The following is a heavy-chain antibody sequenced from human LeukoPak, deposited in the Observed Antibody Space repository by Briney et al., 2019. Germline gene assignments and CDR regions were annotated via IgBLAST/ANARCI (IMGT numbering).Heavy chain of an antibody. Sequence: GGSLRLSCAASGFTFVGHAMVWFRQAPGKGLDWVAVISYDGGFQSYADSVRGRFTISRDNSKSEVYLQMVSLRPEDTAVYYCAKTMVRGVNNGMDVWGQGTTVTVSS. J-gene: IGHJ6*02. D-gene: IGHD3-10*01. CDR2: ISYDGGFQ. V-gene: IGHV3-30-3*02. CDR3: AKTMVRGVNNGMDV. CDR1: GFTFVGHA.